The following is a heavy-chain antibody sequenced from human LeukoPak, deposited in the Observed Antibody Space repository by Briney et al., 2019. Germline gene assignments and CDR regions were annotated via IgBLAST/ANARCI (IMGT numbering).Heavy chain of an antibody. CDR1: GGSISSGGYS. CDR3: ARRGQGFFDY. CDR2: IYHSGST. D-gene: IGHD3-10*01. J-gene: IGHJ4*02. V-gene: IGHV4-30-2*01. Sequence: SETLSLTCAVSGGSISSGGYSWSWIRQPPGKGLEWIGYIYHSGSTYYNPSLKSRVTMSVDTSKNQFSLKLSSVTAADTAVYYCARRGQGFFDYWGQGTLVTVSS.